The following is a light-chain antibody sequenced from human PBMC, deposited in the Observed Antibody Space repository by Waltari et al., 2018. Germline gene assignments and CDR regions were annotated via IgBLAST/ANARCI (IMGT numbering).Light chain of an antibody. CDR3: QSYDSGLNGLF. CDR1: SSNSGSPYT. J-gene: IGLJ2*01. Sequence: QSVLTQPPSVSGAPGQRVTISCTGSSSNSGSPYTVNWYQHVSVRAPKRLIYDDSHRPSVVPARFSGSKSGTSASLDITGLQAEDEAEYFCQSYDSGLNGLFFGGGTKVTVL. V-gene: IGLV1-40*01. CDR2: DDS.